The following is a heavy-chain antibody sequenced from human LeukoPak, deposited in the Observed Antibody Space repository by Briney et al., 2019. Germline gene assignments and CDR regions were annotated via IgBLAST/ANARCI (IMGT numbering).Heavy chain of an antibody. CDR2: ISGYNGNI. Sequence: ASVTVSCKASGYTFTNYGITWVRQAPGQGLEWMGWISGYNGNIDYAQKLQGRVTMTTDTSTSTAYMELRSLRSDDTAVYYCARGDSGGYSCLDYWGRGTLVTVSS. CDR1: GYTFTNYG. D-gene: IGHD3-22*01. J-gene: IGHJ4*02. V-gene: IGHV1-18*01. CDR3: ARGDSGGYSCLDY.